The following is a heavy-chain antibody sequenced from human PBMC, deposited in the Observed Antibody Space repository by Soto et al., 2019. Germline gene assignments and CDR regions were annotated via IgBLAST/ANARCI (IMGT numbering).Heavy chain of an antibody. CDR2: IYYSGST. V-gene: IGHV4-59*01. J-gene: IGHJ3*01. CDR1: GGSLSSYY. Sequence: AQTLSLPGPVSGGSLSSYYWIWIRPPPGKGLEWIGYIYYSGSTNYNPSLKSLVTISVDTSKNQFSLTLSSVSSADTAVYCCANDAFDLWGQGTLVTV. CDR3: ANDAFDL.